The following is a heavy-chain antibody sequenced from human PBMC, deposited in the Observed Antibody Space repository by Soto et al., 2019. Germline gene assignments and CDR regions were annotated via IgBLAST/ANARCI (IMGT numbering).Heavy chain of an antibody. CDR1: GFTFSSYG. CDR3: ARSQYRSSWYPFDY. Sequence: QVQLVESGGGVVQPGRSLGLSCAASGFTFSSYGMHWVRQAPGKGLEWVAVIYYDGSNKYYADSVKGRFTISRDNSQNTLYLQMNSLRAEDTAVYYCARSQYRSSWYPFDYWGQGTLVTVSS. D-gene: IGHD6-13*01. CDR2: IYYDGSNK. J-gene: IGHJ4*02. V-gene: IGHV3-33*01.